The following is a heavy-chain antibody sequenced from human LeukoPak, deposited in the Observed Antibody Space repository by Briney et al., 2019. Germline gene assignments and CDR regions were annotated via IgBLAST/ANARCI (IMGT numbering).Heavy chain of an antibody. V-gene: IGHV2-5*02. Sequence: SGPTLVNTTQTLTLTCTFSGCSLSTSGVGVGWIRQPPGKALEWLALIYWDDDKRYSPSLKSRLTITKDTSKHQVVLTMTNMDPVDTATYYCAHSDRIFLRRGFVYWGQGTLVTVSS. CDR3: AHSDRIFLRRGFVY. CDR1: GCSLSTSGVG. CDR2: IYWDDDK. J-gene: IGHJ4*02. D-gene: IGHD3-3*01.